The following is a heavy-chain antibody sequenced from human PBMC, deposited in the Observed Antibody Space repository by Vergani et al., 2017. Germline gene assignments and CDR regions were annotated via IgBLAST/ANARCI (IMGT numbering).Heavy chain of an antibody. Sequence: EVQLVESGGGLVQPGGSLRLSCAASGFTFSSYSMSWVRQAPGKGLEWVANIKQDGSEKYYVDSVKGRFTISRDNAKNSLYLQMNSLRAEDTAVYYCARDRRLAYWGQGTLVTVSS. D-gene: IGHD2-21*01. J-gene: IGHJ4*02. V-gene: IGHV3-7*01. CDR2: IKQDGSEK. CDR1: GFTFSSYS. CDR3: ARDRRLAY.